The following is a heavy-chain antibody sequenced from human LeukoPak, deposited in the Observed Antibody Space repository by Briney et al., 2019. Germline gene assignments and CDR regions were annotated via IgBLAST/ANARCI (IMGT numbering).Heavy chain of an antibody. CDR1: GYTFTGYY. D-gene: IGHD3-9*01. CDR2: INPNSGGT. CDR3: ARGYYDILPRFDP. Sequence: ASVKVSCKASGYTFTGYYMHWVRQAPGQGLEWMGWINPNSGGTNYAQKFQGRVTMTRDTSSSTAYMELSRLRSDDTAVYYCARGYYDILPRFDPWGQGTLVTVSS. V-gene: IGHV1-2*02. J-gene: IGHJ5*02.